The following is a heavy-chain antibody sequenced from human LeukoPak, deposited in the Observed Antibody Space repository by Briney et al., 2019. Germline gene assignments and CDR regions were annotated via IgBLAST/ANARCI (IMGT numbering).Heavy chain of an antibody. D-gene: IGHD3-9*01. J-gene: IGHJ4*02. CDR3: AKFPPILTGYPGNDY. CDR2: ISGRGGST. V-gene: IGHV3-23*01. Sequence: PGGSLRLSCAASGFTFSSYAMSWVRQAPGKGLEWVSAISGRGGSTYYADSVKGRFTISRDNSKNTLYLQMNSLRAEDTAVYYCAKFPPILTGYPGNDYWGQGTLVTVSS. CDR1: GFTFSSYA.